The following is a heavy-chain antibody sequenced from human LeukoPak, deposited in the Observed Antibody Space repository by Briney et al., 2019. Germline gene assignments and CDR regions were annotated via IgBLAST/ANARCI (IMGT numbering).Heavy chain of an antibody. CDR2: IYYSGST. CDR1: GGSISSYY. V-gene: IGHV4-59*01. Sequence: SETLSLTCTVSGGSISSYYWSWIRQPPGKGLEWIGYIYYSGSTNYNPSLKSRVTISVDTSKNQFSLKLSSVTPADTAVYYCARDGSITGTTGYDYWGQGTLVTVSS. CDR3: ARDGSITGTTGYDY. D-gene: IGHD1-20*01. J-gene: IGHJ4*02.